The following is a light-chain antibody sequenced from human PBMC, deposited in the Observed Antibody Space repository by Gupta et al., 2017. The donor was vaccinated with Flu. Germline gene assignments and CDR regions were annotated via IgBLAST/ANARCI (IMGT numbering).Light chain of an antibody. CDR2: STN. CDR3: GGDRGSGSWV. CDR1: SGSVSTSSN. V-gene: IGLV8-61*01. J-gene: IGLJ3*02. Sequence: QSVVPQAPSFSVSPGGTVTLTRSLISGSVSTSSNPSWYQQTPRQAPRPLIYSTNSRSSGVTDRFSGSIRGNKAALTXKXDQADDXSDYYCGGDRGSGSWVLGGGTKLTVL.